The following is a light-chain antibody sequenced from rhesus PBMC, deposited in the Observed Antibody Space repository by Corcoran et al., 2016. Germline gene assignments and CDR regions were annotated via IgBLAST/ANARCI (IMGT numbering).Light chain of an antibody. V-gene: IGKV1-94*01. CDR3: QQDYNTPSS. CDR2: AAS. J-gene: IGKJ2*01. Sequence: DIQMTQSPSSLSASVGDRVTVTCWASQGINKELSWYQQKPGKAPTLLFYAASNLQTGVSSRVSGMGSGTDFTLTISSLQPEDVATYYCQQDYNTPSSFGQGTKVEIK. CDR1: QGINKE.